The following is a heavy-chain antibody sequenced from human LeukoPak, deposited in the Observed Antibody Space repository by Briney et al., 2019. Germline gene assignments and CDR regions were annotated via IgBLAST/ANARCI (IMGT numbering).Heavy chain of an antibody. J-gene: IGHJ4*02. CDR1: GFTFSSYA. Sequence: GGSLRLSCAASGFTFSSYAMRWVRQAPGKGLEWVAVISYDGSNKYYADSVKGRFTISRDNSKNTLYLQMNSLRAEDTAVYYCARDSFLVAAAGTGNLDYWGQGTLVTVSS. D-gene: IGHD6-13*01. V-gene: IGHV3-30-3*01. CDR3: ARDSFLVAAAGTGNLDY. CDR2: ISYDGSNK.